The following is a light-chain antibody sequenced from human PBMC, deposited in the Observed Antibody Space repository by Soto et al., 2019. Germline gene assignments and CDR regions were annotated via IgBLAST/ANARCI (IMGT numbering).Light chain of an antibody. J-gene: IGKJ4*01. CDR2: AAS. Sequence: IQLTQSPSSLSASVGDSVTITCRASQGISRYLSWYQQKPGRAPKLLISAASTLQSGVPARFSGSGSGTDFTLSITSLQPEDFATCYCQQLTPYPVTSGGGTQVDIK. CDR3: QQLTPYPVT. CDR1: QGISRY. V-gene: IGKV1-9*01.